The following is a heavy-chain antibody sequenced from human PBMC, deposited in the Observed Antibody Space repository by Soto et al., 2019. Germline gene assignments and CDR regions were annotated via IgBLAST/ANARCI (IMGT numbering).Heavy chain of an antibody. CDR2: INPSGGST. CDR1: GYTFTSYY. J-gene: IGHJ6*02. Sequence: ASVQVSCKASGYTFTSYYMHWVRQAPGQGLEWMGIINPSGGSTSYAQKFQGRVTMTRDTSTSTVYMELSSLRSEDTAVYYCAREGDILTGYYEDYYYYYGMGVWGQGTTVTVSS. V-gene: IGHV1-46*01. D-gene: IGHD3-9*01. CDR3: AREGDILTGYYEDYYYYYGMGV.